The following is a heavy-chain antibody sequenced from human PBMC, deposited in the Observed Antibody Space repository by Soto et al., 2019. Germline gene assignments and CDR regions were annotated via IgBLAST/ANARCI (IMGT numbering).Heavy chain of an antibody. Sequence: TLSLTCAVYGGSFSGYYWSWVRPPPGKGLEWIGEINHSGSTNYNPSLKSRVTISVDTSKNQFSLKLSSVTAADTAVYYCARGFQQWRGYFDYWGQGTLVTVSS. D-gene: IGHD6-19*01. CDR1: GGSFSGYY. J-gene: IGHJ4*02. CDR3: ARGFQQWRGYFDY. V-gene: IGHV4-34*01. CDR2: INHSGST.